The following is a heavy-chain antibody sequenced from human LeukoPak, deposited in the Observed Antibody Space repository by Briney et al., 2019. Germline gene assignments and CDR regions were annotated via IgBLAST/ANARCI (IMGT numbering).Heavy chain of an antibody. J-gene: IGHJ5*02. CDR3: ARTADYGSGIAYFSP. CDR2: IYTSGST. D-gene: IGHD3-10*01. Sequence: PSETLSLTCTASGGSISSYYWSWIRQPAGKGLEWIGRIYTSGSTNYNPSLKSRVTMSVDTSKNQFSLKLSSVTAADTAVYYCARTADYGSGIAYFSPWGQGTLVTVSS. CDR1: GGSISSYY. V-gene: IGHV4-4*07.